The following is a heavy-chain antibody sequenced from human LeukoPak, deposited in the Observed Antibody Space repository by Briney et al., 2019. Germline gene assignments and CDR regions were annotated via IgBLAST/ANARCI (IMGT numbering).Heavy chain of an antibody. J-gene: IGHJ6*02. CDR2: IKQDGSEK. CDR1: GFTFSSYW. D-gene: IGHD3-3*01. CDR3: AREDTIFGDYGMDV. Sequence: GGSLGLSCAASGFTFSSYWMSWVRQAPGKGLEWVANIKQDGSEKYYVDSVKGRFTISRDNAKNSLYLQMNSLRAEDTAVYYCAREDTIFGDYGMDVWGQGTTVTVSS. V-gene: IGHV3-7*01.